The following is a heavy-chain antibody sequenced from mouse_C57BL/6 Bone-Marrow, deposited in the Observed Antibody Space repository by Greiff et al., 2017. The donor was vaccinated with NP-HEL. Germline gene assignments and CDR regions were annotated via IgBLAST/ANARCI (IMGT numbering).Heavy chain of an antibody. V-gene: IGHV1-9*01. J-gene: IGHJ4*01. CDR1: GYTFTGYW. CDR3: AREGFITSVVATDYAMDY. Sequence: VQLQQSGAELMKPGASVKLSCKATGYTFTGYWIEWVKQRPGHGLEWIGEILPGSGSTNYNEKFKGKATFTADTSSNTAYMQLSSLTTEDSAIYYCAREGFITSVVATDYAMDYWGQGTSVTVSS. D-gene: IGHD1-1*01. CDR2: ILPGSGST.